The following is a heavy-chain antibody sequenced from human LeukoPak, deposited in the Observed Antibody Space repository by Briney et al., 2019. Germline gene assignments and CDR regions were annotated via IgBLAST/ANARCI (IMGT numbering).Heavy chain of an antibody. V-gene: IGHV3-74*01. CDR3: ARGRSFILTGSKPSS. CDR2: INSDGSST. CDR1: GFTFSSYW. D-gene: IGHD3-9*01. J-gene: IGHJ4*02. Sequence: PGGSLRLSCAASGFTFSSYWMHWVRQAPGKGLVWVSRINSDGSSTSYADSVKGRFTISRDNAKNTLYLQMNSLRAEDTAVYYCARGRSFILTGSKPSSWGQGTLVTVSS.